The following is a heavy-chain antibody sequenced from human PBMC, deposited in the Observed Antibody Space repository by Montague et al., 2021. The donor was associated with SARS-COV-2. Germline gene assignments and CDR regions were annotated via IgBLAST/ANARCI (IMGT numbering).Heavy chain of an antibody. CDR3: AGRPTPSYSSGWYLFYYAMDV. CDR2: IYYGGST. D-gene: IGHD6-19*01. V-gene: IGHV4-59*01. CDR1: GGSISTYY. Sequence: SETLSLTCTVSGGSISTYYWSWIRQPPGKGLEWIGYIYYGGSTNYNPSLKSRVTISVDTSKNQFSLKLNSVTAADTAVYYCAGRPTPSYSSGWYLFYYAMDVWGQGTTVTVSS. J-gene: IGHJ6*02.